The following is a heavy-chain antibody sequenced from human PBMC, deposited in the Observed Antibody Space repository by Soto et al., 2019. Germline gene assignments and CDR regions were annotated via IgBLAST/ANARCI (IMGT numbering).Heavy chain of an antibody. V-gene: IGHV1-46*03. CDR1: GYTFTSYY. Sequence: ASVKVYCKASGYTFTSYYMHWVRQAPGQGLEWMGIINPSGGSTSYAQKFQGRVTMTRDTSTSTVYMELSSLRSEDTAVYYCARAPERKRYDFSVWGQGTMVTGSS. J-gene: IGHJ3*01. CDR3: ARAPERKRYDFSV. CDR2: INPSGGST. D-gene: IGHD3-3*01.